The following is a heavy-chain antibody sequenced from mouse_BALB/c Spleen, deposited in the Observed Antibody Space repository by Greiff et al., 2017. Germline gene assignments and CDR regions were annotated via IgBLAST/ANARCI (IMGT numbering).Heavy chain of an antibody. CDR2: IWTGGGT. D-gene: IGHD2-1*01. Sequence: QVQLKESGPGLVAPSQSLSITCTVSGFSLTSYDISWIRQPPGKGLEWLGVIWTGGGTNYNSAFMSRLSISKDNSKSQVFLKMNSLQTDDTAIYYCVRGGNYGAWFAYWGQGTLVTVSA. CDR3: VRGGNYGAWFAY. CDR1: GFSLTSYD. V-gene: IGHV2-9-2*01. J-gene: IGHJ3*01.